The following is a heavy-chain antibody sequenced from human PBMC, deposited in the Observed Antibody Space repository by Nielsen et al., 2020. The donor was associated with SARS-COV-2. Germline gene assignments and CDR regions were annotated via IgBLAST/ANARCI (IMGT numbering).Heavy chain of an antibody. V-gene: IGHV1-3*01. J-gene: IGHJ4*02. D-gene: IGHD6-19*01. CDR3: ASRGSGWDPGYYFDY. Sequence: KFQGRVTMTRDTSASTAYMELSSLRSEDTAVYYCASRGSGWDPGYYFDYWGQGTLVTVSS.